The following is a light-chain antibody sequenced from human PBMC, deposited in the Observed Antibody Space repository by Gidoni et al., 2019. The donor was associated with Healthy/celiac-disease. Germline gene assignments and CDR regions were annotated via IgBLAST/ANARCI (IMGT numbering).Light chain of an antibody. Sequence: DIQMTQSRSSLSASVGDRVTITCRASQGISNYLAWYQQKPWKVPKLLIYAASPLQSGVPSRFSGSGSGTDFTLTISSLLPEDVATYYCQKYNSAPPGFTFGPGTKVDIK. V-gene: IGKV1-27*01. CDR2: AAS. CDR1: QGISNY. CDR3: QKYNSAPPGFT. J-gene: IGKJ3*01.